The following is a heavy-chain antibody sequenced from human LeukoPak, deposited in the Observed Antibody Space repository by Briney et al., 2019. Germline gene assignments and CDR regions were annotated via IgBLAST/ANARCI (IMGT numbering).Heavy chain of an antibody. Sequence: GGSLRLSCAASGFIFSNYAMTWVRQGPGKGLEWVSTISGGDDTTTYGDSVKGRFTISRDNSNNTVQMDSLRVDDTAVYYCAKDLSLLDWFGEPDAFDFWGQGTMVTVSS. CDR2: ISGGDDTT. J-gene: IGHJ3*01. D-gene: IGHD3-10*01. V-gene: IGHV3-23*01. CDR3: AKDLSLLDWFGEPDAFDF. CDR1: GFIFSNYA.